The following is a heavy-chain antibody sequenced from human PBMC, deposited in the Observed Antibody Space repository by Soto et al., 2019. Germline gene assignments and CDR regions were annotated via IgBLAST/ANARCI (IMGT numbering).Heavy chain of an antibody. V-gene: IGHV3-30*18. CDR3: AKDNAPLDIVVVVAATAAFDI. D-gene: IGHD2-15*01. CDR2: ISYDGSNK. CDR1: GFTFSSYG. J-gene: IGHJ3*02. Sequence: GGSLRLSCAASGFTFSSYGMHWVRQAPGKGLEWVAVISYDGSNKYYADSVKGRFSISRDNSKNTLYLQMNSLRAEDTAVYYCAKDNAPLDIVVVVAATAAFDIWGQGTMVTVSS.